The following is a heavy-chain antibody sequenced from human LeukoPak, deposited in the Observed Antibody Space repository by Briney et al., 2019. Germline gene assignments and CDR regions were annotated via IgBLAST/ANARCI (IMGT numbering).Heavy chain of an antibody. D-gene: IGHD6-13*01. CDR1: GYTFTGHY. CDR3: ARDLWEGASSWIPY. J-gene: IGHJ4*02. V-gene: IGHV1-2*02. Sequence: EASVKVSCKTSGYTFTGHYIHWVRQAPGQGLEWMGWINPNTGGTNYAQNFQGRATMTRDTSISTAYMELSRLRSDDTALYYCARDLWEGASSWIPYWGQGTLVTVSS. CDR2: INPNTGGT.